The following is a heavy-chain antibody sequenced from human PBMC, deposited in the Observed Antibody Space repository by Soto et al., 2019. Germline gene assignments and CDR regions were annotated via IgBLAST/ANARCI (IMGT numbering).Heavy chain of an antibody. J-gene: IGHJ6*02. Sequence: GESLKISCKGSGYSFTSYWISWVRQMPGKGLEWMGRIDPSDSYTNYSPSFQGHVTISADKPISTAYLQWGSLKASDTAMYYCARQACSSTSCYPSYYYGMDVWGQGTTVTVSS. CDR3: ARQACSSTSCYPSYYYGMDV. D-gene: IGHD2-2*01. CDR2: IDPSDSYT. V-gene: IGHV5-10-1*01. CDR1: GYSFTSYW.